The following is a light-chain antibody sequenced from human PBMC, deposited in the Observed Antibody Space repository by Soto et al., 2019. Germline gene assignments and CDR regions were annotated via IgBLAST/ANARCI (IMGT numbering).Light chain of an antibody. CDR1: SSDVGAYNF. CDR2: DVS. V-gene: IGLV2-14*03. J-gene: IGLJ1*01. Sequence: QSALTQPASVSGSPGQSITSSCTGTSSDVGAYNFVSWYQQHPGKLPKLMIFDVSRRPSGVSDRFSGSKSGNTASLTISGLQAEDEGDYYCISYTSSSTHVFGSGTKLTVL. CDR3: ISYTSSSTHV.